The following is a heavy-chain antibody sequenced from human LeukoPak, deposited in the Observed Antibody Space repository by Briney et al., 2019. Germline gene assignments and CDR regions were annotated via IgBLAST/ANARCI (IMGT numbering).Heavy chain of an antibody. J-gene: IGHJ5*02. V-gene: IGHV4-30-2*01. D-gene: IGHD2-2*01. CDR1: GGSISSGGYS. CDR3: ARGTWSCSSTSCLNWFDP. Sequence: SETLSLTCAVSGGSISSGGYSWSWIRQPPGKGLEWIGYIYHSGSTYYNPSLKSRDTISVDRSKNQFSLKLSSVTAADTAVYYCARGTWSCSSTSCLNWFDPWGQGTLVTVSS. CDR2: IYHSGST.